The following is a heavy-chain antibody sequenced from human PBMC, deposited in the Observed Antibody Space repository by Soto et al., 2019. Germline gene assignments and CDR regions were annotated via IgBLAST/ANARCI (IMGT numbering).Heavy chain of an antibody. CDR1: GYSFTSYW. D-gene: IGHD6-6*01. CDR2: IYPGDSDT. CDR3: ARLESSSSDYYYGMDV. Sequence: GESLKISCKGSGYSFTSYWIGWVRQMPGKGLEWMGIIYPGDSDTRYSPSFQGQATISADKSISTAYLQWSSLKASDTAMYYCARLESSSSDYYYGMDVWGQGTTVTVSS. V-gene: IGHV5-51*01. J-gene: IGHJ6*02.